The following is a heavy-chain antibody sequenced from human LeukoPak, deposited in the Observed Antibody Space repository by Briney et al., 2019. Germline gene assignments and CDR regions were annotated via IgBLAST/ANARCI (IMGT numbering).Heavy chain of an antibody. J-gene: IGHJ4*02. CDR1: GGTFSSYA. V-gene: IGHV1-69*05. D-gene: IGHD3-22*01. Sequence: SVKVSCKASGGTFSSYAISWVRQAPGQGLEWMGRIIPIFGTANYAQKFQGRVTITTDESTSTAYMELSSLRSEDTAVYYCARDRHYYDSSGYKPVDYWGQGTLVTVSS. CDR2: IIPIFGTA. CDR3: ARDRHYYDSSGYKPVDY.